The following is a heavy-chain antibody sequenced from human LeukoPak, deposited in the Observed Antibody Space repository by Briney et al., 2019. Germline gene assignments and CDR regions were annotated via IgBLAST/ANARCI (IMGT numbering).Heavy chain of an antibody. D-gene: IGHD1-26*01. V-gene: IGHV3-7*03. J-gene: IGHJ4*02. CDR2: IKQDGGEI. Sequence: GGSLRLSCAASGFRFSNYWMSWVRQVPGKGLEWVANIKQDGGEIYNVDSVKGRFTISRDNAKNSLFLQMNSLRAEDTAIYYCARDKIVGATNFDYWGQGTLVTVSS. CDR1: GFRFSNYW. CDR3: ARDKIVGATNFDY.